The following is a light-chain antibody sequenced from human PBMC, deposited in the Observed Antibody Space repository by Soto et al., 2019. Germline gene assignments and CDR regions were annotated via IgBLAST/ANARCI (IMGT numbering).Light chain of an antibody. V-gene: IGKV3D-15*01. CDR3: QQYNNWPGT. Sequence: EIVLTQSPGTLSLSPWERATLSFMASQSVSSTYLAWYQHRPGQAPRLLIFRASNKATGIPDRFSGSGSGTEFTLTISSLQSEDFAVYYCQQYNNWPGTFGQGTKVDI. J-gene: IGKJ1*01. CDR1: QSVSSTY. CDR2: RAS.